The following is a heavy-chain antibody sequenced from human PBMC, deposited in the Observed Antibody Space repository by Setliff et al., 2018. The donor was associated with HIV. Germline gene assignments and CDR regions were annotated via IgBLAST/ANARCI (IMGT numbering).Heavy chain of an antibody. J-gene: IGHJ5*02. V-gene: IGHV3-48*01. CDR2: ISSTSATI. CDR1: GFSFGSHS. D-gene: IGHD2-15*01. Sequence: HPGGSLRLSCAASGFSFGSHSMAWVRQAPGKGLEWVAYISSTSATIFYADSVKGRFTISRDNDEKSLFLQMNDLRAEDSGMYYCARDPVAAVVLGFDNWFDPWGQGTLVTVSS. CDR3: ARDPVAAVVLGFDNWFDP.